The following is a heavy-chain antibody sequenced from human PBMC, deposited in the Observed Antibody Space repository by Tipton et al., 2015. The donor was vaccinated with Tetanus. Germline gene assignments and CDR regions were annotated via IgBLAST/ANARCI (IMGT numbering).Heavy chain of an antibody. CDR3: ARIGWLQQNKPAFDI. J-gene: IGHJ3*02. CDR2: IHYSGNT. D-gene: IGHD5-24*01. V-gene: IGHV4-30-4*01. CDR1: GGSISSSDHY. Sequence: TLSLTCSVSGGSISSSDHYWGWIRQHPGKGLEWIGYIHYSGNTFYKPSLRSRVTLSVDTSKNQFSLKLSSVTAADTAVYYCARIGWLQQNKPAFDIWGQGTVVTVSS.